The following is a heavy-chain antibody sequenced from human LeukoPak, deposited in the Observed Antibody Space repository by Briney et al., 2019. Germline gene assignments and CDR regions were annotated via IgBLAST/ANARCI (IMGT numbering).Heavy chain of an antibody. D-gene: IGHD5-18*01. Sequence: GGSLRLSCAASGFTFSSYGMHWVRQAPGKGLEWVAVISYDGSNKYYADSVKGRFTISRDNSKNTLYLQMNSLRAEDTAVYYCAKAAGGYSYGLVNYYYYMDVWGKGTTVTVSS. CDR2: ISYDGSNK. J-gene: IGHJ6*03. CDR1: GFTFSSYG. V-gene: IGHV3-30*18. CDR3: AKAAGGYSYGLVNYYYYMDV.